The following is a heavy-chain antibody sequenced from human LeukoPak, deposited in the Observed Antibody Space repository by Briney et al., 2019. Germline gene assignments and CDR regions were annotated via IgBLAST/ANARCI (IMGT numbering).Heavy chain of an antibody. CDR3: ARRVTVNFVGLFGEDNNYYYMDV. D-gene: IGHD3-10*02. V-gene: IGHV4-34*01. CDR2: INHSGNT. CDR1: GESFTPYY. Sequence: PSETLSLTCAVYGESFTPYYWAWIRQTPGKGLEWIGEINHSGNTNYNPSLKSRVTISVDTSKNQFSLKLSSATAADTTVYYCARRVTVNFVGLFGEDNNYYYMDVWGKGTTVTVSS. J-gene: IGHJ6*03.